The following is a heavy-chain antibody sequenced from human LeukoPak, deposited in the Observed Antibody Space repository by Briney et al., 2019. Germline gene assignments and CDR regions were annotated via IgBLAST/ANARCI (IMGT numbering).Heavy chain of an antibody. V-gene: IGHV4-38-2*01. D-gene: IGHD3-10*01. Sequence: PSETLSLTCAVSGYSISSGYYWGWIRQPPGKGLEWIGSIYHSGSTYYNPSLKSRVTISVDTSKNKFSLKLSSVTAADTAVYYCARPGSGNYYAYWGQGTLVTVSS. CDR2: IYHSGST. CDR3: ARPGSGNYYAY. CDR1: GYSISSGYY. J-gene: IGHJ4*02.